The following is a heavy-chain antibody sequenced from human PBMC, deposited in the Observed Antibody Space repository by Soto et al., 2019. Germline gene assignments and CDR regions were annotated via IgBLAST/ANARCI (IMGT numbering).Heavy chain of an antibody. D-gene: IGHD5-18*01. CDR3: AGEVDTARPHDYYGMDV. V-gene: IGHV1-46*01. Sequence: GASVKVSCKASGYTFTSYGISWVRQAPGQGLEWMGIINPSGGSTSYAQKFQGRVTITADESTSTAYMELSSLRSEDTAVYYCAGEVDTARPHDYYGMDVWGQGTTVTVSS. CDR2: INPSGGST. CDR1: GYTFTSYG. J-gene: IGHJ6*02.